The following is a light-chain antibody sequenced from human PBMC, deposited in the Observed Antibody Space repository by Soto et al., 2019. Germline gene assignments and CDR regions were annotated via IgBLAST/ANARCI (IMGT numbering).Light chain of an antibody. CDR1: SYDVGAYNY. J-gene: IGLJ3*02. Sequence: QSVLTQPASVSGSPGQSITISCTGTSYDVGAYNYVSWYQQHPDKAPKLMISEVSNRPSGISNRFSGSKSGNTASLTISGLQAEDEADYYCNSYTIASTWVFGGGTKLTVL. CDR3: NSYTIASTWV. CDR2: EVS. V-gene: IGLV2-14*01.